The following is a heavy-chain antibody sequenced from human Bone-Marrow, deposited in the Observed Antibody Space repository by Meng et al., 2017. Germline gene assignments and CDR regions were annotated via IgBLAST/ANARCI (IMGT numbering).Heavy chain of an antibody. V-gene: IGHV4-39*01. CDR3: ARQGFLEWLLYRGNWFDP. J-gene: IGHJ5*02. D-gene: IGHD3-3*01. CDR2: IYYSGST. Sequence: QLQLQESGPGLVKPSETLSLTCTVSGGSISSSSYYWGWIRQPPGKGLEWIGSIYYSGSTSYNPSLKSRVTISVDTSKNQFSLKLSSVTAADTAVYYCARQGFLEWLLYRGNWFDPWGQGTLVTVSS. CDR1: GGSISSSSYY.